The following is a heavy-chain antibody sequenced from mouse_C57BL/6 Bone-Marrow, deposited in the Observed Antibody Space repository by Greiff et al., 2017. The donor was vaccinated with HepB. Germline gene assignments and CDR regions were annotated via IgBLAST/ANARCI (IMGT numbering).Heavy chain of an antibody. Sequence: EVQLQQSGPELVKPGASVKMSCKASGYTFTDYNMHWVKQSHGKSLEWIGYINPNNGGTSSNQKFKGKATLTVNTSSRPAYLELRSLTSEDSAVYYCARGYYGSSAWFAYWGQGTLVTVSA. J-gene: IGHJ3*01. V-gene: IGHV1-22*01. CDR2: INPNNGGT. CDR3: ARGYYGSSAWFAY. D-gene: IGHD1-1*01. CDR1: GYTFTDYN.